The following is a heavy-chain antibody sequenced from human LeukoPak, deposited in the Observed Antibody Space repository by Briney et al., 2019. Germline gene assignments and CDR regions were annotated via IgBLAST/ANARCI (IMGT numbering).Heavy chain of an antibody. D-gene: IGHD4-23*01. J-gene: IGHJ4*02. CDR1: GFIFSSYG. Sequence: GRSLRLSCAASGFIFSSYGMHWVRQAPGKGLEWVAVIWYDGSKRYYADSVKGRFIISRDNSKNTLYLQMNSLRAEDTAVFYCARGPINSPLLDFWGQGTLVTVSS. CDR2: IWYDGSKR. V-gene: IGHV3-33*01. CDR3: ARGPINSPLLDF.